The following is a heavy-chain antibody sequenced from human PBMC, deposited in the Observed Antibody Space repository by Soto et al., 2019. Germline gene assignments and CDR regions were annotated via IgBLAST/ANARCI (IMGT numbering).Heavy chain of an antibody. D-gene: IGHD4-17*01. CDR3: AHSAGDYVQRYYFDY. V-gene: IGHV2-5*02. J-gene: IGHJ4*02. CDR2: IYGDDDK. CDR1: GFSLSTSGVG. Sequence: QITLKESGPTLVKPTQTLTLTCTFSGFSLSTSGVGVGWIRQPPGTALEWLAFIYGDDDKRYSPSPKSRLTITKDTSKNQVVLTMTSMDAVDTATYYCAHSAGDYVQRYYFDYWGQGTLVTVSS.